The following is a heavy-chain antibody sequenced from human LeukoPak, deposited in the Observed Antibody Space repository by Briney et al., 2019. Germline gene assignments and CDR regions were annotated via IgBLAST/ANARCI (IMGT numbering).Heavy chain of an antibody. CDR2: LYTAGDT. J-gene: IGHJ4*02. Sequence: GGSPRLSCAASGFSVSSKYMSWVRQAPGKGLEWVSVLYTAGDTYYADSVKGRFTISRDNSKNTLSLQMNSLRPDDTALYYCAGGHMFTSGGFESWGQGALVTVSS. CDR1: GFSVSSKY. V-gene: IGHV3-53*01. CDR3: AGGHMFTSGGFES. D-gene: IGHD6-19*01.